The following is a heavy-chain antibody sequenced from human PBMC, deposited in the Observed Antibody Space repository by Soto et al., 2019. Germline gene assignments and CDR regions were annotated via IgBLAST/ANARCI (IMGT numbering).Heavy chain of an antibody. J-gene: IGHJ4*02. D-gene: IGHD3-16*02. V-gene: IGHV3-66*01. CDR1: GFTVSSNY. CDR3: ASYRLWGSYPAFYF. Sequence: GGSLRLSCAASGFTVSSNYMSWVRQAPGKGLEWVSVIYSGGSTYYADSVKGRFTISRDNSKNTLYLQMNSLRAEDTAVYYCASYRLWGSYPAFYFWGQGSLVTVSS. CDR2: IYSGGST.